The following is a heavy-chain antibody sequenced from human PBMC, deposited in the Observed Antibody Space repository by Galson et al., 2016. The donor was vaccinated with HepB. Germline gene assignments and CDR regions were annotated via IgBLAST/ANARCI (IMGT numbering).Heavy chain of an antibody. CDR3: ARDRGLYSSGWYLMVSPSPNYFDY. J-gene: IGHJ4*02. Sequence: SLRLSCAASGFTFSSYSMNWVRQAPEKGLEWVSSISSSSSYIYYADSVKGRFTISRDNAKNSLYLQMNSLRAEDTAVYYCARDRGLYSSGWYLMVSPSPNYFDYWGQGTLVTVSS. CDR2: ISSSSSYI. D-gene: IGHD6-19*01. CDR1: GFTFSSYS. V-gene: IGHV3-21*01.